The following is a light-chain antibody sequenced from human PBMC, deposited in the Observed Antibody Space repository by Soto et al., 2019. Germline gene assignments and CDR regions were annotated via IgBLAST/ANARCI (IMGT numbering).Light chain of an antibody. J-gene: IGKJ1*01. CDR2: KAS. CDR1: QSISSW. V-gene: IGKV1-5*03. Sequence: DIQMTQSPSTLSASVGDRVTITCRASQSISSWLAWYQQKPGKSPMLLIYKASVLESGLPSSFSGSGSGTEFTFTIRSLQSDDFATYFCQQYNSPWTFGQGTKVEIK. CDR3: QQYNSPWT.